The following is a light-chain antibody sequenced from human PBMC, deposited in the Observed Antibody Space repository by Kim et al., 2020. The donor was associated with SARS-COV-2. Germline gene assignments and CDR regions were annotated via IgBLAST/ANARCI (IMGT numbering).Light chain of an antibody. CDR2: GNS. V-gene: IGLV1-40*01. CDR1: SSNIGAGYD. Sequence: QSVLTPPPSVSGAPGQRVTIPCTGSSSNIGAGYDVHWYQQLPGTAPKLLIYGNSNRPSGVPDRFSGSKSGTSASLAITGLQAEDEADYYCQSYDSSLSGWVFGGGTQLTVL. CDR3: QSYDSSLSGWV. J-gene: IGLJ3*02.